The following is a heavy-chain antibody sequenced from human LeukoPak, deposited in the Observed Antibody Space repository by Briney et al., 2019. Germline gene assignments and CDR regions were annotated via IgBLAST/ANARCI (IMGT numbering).Heavy chain of an antibody. CDR2: VYYNGDT. V-gene: IGHV4-39*01. CDR3: ARQKAYSDYVSD. D-gene: IGHD4-11*01. CDR1: DGSISSSIYY. Sequence: PSETLSLTCTVSDGSISSSIYYWRWIRQPPGKGLEWIGSVYYNGDTYYTPSLKSRATTSIDTSRNQFSLKLSSVTAADMAIYYCARQKAYSDYVSDWGQGTLVTVSS. J-gene: IGHJ4*02.